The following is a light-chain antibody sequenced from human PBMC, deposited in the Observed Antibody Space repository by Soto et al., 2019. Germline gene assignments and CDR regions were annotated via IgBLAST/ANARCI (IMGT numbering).Light chain of an antibody. J-gene: IGKJ1*01. Sequence: DIQMTQSPSTLSASVGDRVTITCRASQSIIRWLAWYQQRPGKAPQLLIYDASTLESGVPSRFRGSGSGTKFTLTITSLQPDDFAIYYCQQYYDYSPRTFGQGTKV. V-gene: IGKV1-5*01. CDR2: DAS. CDR1: QSIIRW. CDR3: QQYYDYSPRT.